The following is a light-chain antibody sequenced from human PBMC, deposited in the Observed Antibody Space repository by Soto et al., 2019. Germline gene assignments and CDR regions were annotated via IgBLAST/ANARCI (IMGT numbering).Light chain of an antibody. Sequence: EIVLTQSPATLSLSPGERATLSCRASQSLSSYLAWYQHKPGQAPRLLIFDASNRATGIPARFSGSGSGTDFTLTISSLEPEDFAVYYCHQRARWPITFGQGTRLEIK. V-gene: IGKV3-11*01. CDR1: QSLSSY. CDR3: HQRARWPIT. J-gene: IGKJ5*01. CDR2: DAS.